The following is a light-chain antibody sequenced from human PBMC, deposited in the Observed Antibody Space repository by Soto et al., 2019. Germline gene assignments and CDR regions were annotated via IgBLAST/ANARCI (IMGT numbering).Light chain of an antibody. Sequence: EIVMTQSPATLSVSPGEKATLSCRASQSVSTKLAWYQQKPGQAPRLLIYGASTRATGIPARFSGSGSGTEFTLTISSLQSEDFAVYYCQQYKNWPPITFGQGTRLDIK. V-gene: IGKV3-15*01. CDR3: QQYKNWPPIT. CDR2: GAS. J-gene: IGKJ5*01. CDR1: QSVSTK.